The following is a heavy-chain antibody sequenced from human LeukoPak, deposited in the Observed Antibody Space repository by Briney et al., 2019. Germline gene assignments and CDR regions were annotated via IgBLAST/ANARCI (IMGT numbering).Heavy chain of an antibody. CDR3: AREGNFYGSGRGDY. D-gene: IGHD3-10*01. CDR1: GYTFTDLY. CDR2: ISPNTDDT. Sequence: ASVKVSCKTSGYTFTDLYIHWVRQAPGQGLEWMGWISPNTDDTNFAQKFQGRVTLTRDTSIRTAYMELTSLRSDDTAMYYCAREGNFYGSGRGDYWGQGTLVSVSS. J-gene: IGHJ4*02. V-gene: IGHV1-2*02.